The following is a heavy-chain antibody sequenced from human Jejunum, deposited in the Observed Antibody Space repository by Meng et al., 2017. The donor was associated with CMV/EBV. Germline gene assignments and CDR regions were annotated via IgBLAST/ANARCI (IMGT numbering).Heavy chain of an antibody. CDR1: EFSFETCW. J-gene: IGHJ4*02. V-gene: IGHV3-7*01. CDR3: ARDGKHDYFFDY. Sequence: EGSEFSFETCWMSWVRQAPGKGLEWVANINHDGTETYYVDSVKGRFTISRDNAKNSLYLHMSSLRGEDTAVYYCARDGKHDYFFDYWGQGALVTVSS. CDR2: INHDGTET. D-gene: IGHD2/OR15-2a*01.